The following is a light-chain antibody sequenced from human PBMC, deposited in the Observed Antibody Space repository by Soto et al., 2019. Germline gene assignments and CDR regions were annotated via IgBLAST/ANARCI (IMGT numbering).Light chain of an antibody. CDR3: QQGYSGPHT. Sequence: DIQMTQSPSSLSASVGDRVTITCRASQSISTYLNWYQQRPGKAPKLLIYTASSLQSGVPSRFSGSGSGTDFTLTISRLHPEDFATYFCQQGYSGPHTCGQGTKLEIK. CDR1: QSISTY. V-gene: IGKV1-39*01. J-gene: IGKJ2*01. CDR2: TAS.